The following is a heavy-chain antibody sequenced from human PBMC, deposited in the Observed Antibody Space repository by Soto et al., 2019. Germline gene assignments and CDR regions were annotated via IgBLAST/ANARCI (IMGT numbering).Heavy chain of an antibody. Sequence: PSETLSLTCTVSGGSISSGGYYWSWIRQHPGKGLEWIGYIYYSGSTYYNPSLKSRVTISVDTSKNQFSLKLSSVTAADTAVYYCARDVVVPAADANYFVYWGQGTLVTVSS. CDR1: GGSISSGGYY. D-gene: IGHD2-2*01. CDR2: IYYSGST. V-gene: IGHV4-31*03. J-gene: IGHJ4*02. CDR3: ARDVVVPAADANYFVY.